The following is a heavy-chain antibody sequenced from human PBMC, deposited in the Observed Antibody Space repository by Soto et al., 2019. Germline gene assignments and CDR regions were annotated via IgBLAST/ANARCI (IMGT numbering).Heavy chain of an antibody. CDR3: ARGNYDILTGYYIGTNPRFDY. Sequence: VGSLRLSCAASGFTFSSYGMHWVRQAPGKGLEWVAVIWYDGSNKYYADSVKGRFTISRDNSKNTLYLQMNSLRAEDTAVYYCARGNYDILTGYYIGTNPRFDYWGQGTLVTVSS. CDR1: GFTFSSYG. D-gene: IGHD3-9*01. CDR2: IWYDGSNK. J-gene: IGHJ4*02. V-gene: IGHV3-33*01.